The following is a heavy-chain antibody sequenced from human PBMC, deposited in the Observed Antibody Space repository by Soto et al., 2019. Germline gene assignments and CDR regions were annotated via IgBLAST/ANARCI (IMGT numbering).Heavy chain of an antibody. Sequence: QVPLVESGGGVVQPGRSLRLSCAASGFTFSSYAMHWVRQAPGKGLEWVAVISYDGSNKYYADSVKGRFTISRDNSKNTLYLQMNSLRAEDTAVYYCAREDYDSHNWFDPWGQGTLVTVSS. CDR2: ISYDGSNK. J-gene: IGHJ5*02. CDR3: AREDYDSHNWFDP. V-gene: IGHV3-30-3*01. CDR1: GFTFSSYA. D-gene: IGHD3-22*01.